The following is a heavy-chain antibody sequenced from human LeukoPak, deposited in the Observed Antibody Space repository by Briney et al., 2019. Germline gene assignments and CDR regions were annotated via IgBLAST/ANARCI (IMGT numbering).Heavy chain of an antibody. V-gene: IGHV1-2*04. Sequence: GASVKVSCKASGYTFTGYYMHWVRQAPGQGLEWMGWINPNSGGTNYAQKFQGWVTMTRDTSISTAYMELSRLRSDDTAVYYCARGVGYCSSTSCYGPRYYYYYGMDVWGQGTTVTVSS. CDR3: ARGVGYCSSTSCYGPRYYYYYGMDV. J-gene: IGHJ6*02. D-gene: IGHD2-2*01. CDR1: GYTFTGYY. CDR2: INPNSGGT.